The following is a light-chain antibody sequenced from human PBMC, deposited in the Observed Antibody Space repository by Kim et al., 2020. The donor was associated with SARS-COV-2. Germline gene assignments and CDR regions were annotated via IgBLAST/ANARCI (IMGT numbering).Light chain of an antibody. V-gene: IGLV2-8*01. CDR3: TAYAGGNNLL. Sequence: QSALTQPPSASGSPGQSVTISCTGTSSDVGGYNYVSWYQQHPGKAPKLMIYEVTKRPSGVPDRFSGSKFGNTASLTVSGLQADDEANYYCTAYAGGNNLLFGGGTQLTVL. J-gene: IGLJ2*01. CDR1: SSDVGGYNY. CDR2: EVT.